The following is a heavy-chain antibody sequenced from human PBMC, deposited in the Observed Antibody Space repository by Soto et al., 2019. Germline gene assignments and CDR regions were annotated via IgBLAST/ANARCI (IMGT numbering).Heavy chain of an antibody. D-gene: IGHD3-22*01. CDR1: GYTFTSYY. Sequence: ASVKVSCKASGYTFTSYYIHWVRQAPGQGLEWMGIINPSGGSTSYAQKFQGRVTMTRDTSTSTVYMELSSLRSEDTAVYYCARERDYYDSSGYYLPIGIGGQGTMVTVSS. V-gene: IGHV1-46*01. CDR2: INPSGGST. J-gene: IGHJ3*02. CDR3: ARERDYYDSSGYYLPIGI.